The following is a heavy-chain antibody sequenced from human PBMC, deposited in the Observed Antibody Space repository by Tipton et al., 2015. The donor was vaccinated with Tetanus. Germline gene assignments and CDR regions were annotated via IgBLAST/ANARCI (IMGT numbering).Heavy chain of an antibody. CDR1: GDSISSSY. CDR2: IYVPESA. CDR3: ARVANRSRRRGYDL. J-gene: IGHJ3*01. V-gene: IGHV4-59*01. Sequence: TLSLTCTVSGDSISSSYWSWIRQPPGKGLEWIGYIYVPESAKNYNPSLQSRVAISIDTSKSQFSMTLISVTAADTAVYYCARVANRSRRRGYDLWGQGKMVIVSS. D-gene: IGHD2-15*01.